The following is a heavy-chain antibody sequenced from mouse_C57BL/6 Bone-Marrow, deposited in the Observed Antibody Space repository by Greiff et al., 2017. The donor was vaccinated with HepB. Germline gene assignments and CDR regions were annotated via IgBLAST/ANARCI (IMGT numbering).Heavy chain of an antibody. V-gene: IGHV1-54*01. D-gene: IGHD2-4*01. CDR2: INPGSGGT. CDR1: GYAFTNYL. CDR3: AYYDYDDGFDY. J-gene: IGHJ2*01. Sequence: VNVVESGAELVRPGTSVKVSCKASGYAFTNYLIEWVKQRPGQGLEWIGVINPGSGGTNYNEKFKGKATLTADKSSSTAYMQLSSLTSEDSAVYFCAYYDYDDGFDYWGQGTTLTVSS.